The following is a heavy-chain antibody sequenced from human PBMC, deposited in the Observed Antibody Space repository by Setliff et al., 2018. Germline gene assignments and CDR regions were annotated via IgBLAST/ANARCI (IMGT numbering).Heavy chain of an antibody. D-gene: IGHD3-22*01. CDR2: INPNNGGT. CDR1: GYTFTDHY. Sequence: GASVKVSCKASGYTFTDHYLYWVRQAPGQGLECMGRINPNNGGTNYAQKFQGRVTLTRDTSITTVYMELSTLTSDDTAVYYCVREGLSVGPGCCPNWLDPWGQGTLVTVSS. CDR3: VREGLSVGPGCCPNWLDP. J-gene: IGHJ5*02. V-gene: IGHV1-2*06.